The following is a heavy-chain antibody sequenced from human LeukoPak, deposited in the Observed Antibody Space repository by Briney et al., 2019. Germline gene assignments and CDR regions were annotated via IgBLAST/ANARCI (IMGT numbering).Heavy chain of an antibody. J-gene: IGHJ6*02. Sequence: ALVKVSCKASGDTFTDYYMHWVRQAPGQGLEWMGWINPNNGGTTYAQNFQGRVTMTRDTSISTAYMELSRLRSDDSAIYYCTRDHCSFANCYEDYYYGMDVWGQGTTVTVSS. V-gene: IGHV1-2*02. CDR3: TRDHCSFANCYEDYYYGMDV. D-gene: IGHD2-2*01. CDR2: INPNNGGT. CDR1: GDTFTDYY.